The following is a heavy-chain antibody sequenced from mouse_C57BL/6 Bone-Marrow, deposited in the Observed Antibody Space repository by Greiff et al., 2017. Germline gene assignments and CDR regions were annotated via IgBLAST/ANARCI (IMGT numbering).Heavy chain of an antibody. CDR1: GYTFTSYW. V-gene: IGHV1-59*01. CDR2: IDPSDSYT. J-gene: IGHJ3*01. Sequence: QVQLQQPGAELVRPGTSVKLSCKASGYTFTSYWMHWVKQRPGQGLEWIGVIDPSDSYTNYNQKFKGKATLTVDTSSSTAYMQLSSLTSEDSAVYYCARDYGNWAYWGQGTLVTVSA. CDR3: ARDYGNWAY. D-gene: IGHD2-1*01.